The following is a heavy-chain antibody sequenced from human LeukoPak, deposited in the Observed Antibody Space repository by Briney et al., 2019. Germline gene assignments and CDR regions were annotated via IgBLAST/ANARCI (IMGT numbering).Heavy chain of an antibody. CDR3: AKDQGAVVLRFLEWVEDYYYMDV. V-gene: IGHV3-30*18. D-gene: IGHD3-3*01. CDR2: ISYDGSNK. Sequence: PGRSLRLSCAASGFTFSSYGMHWVRQAPGKGLEWVAVISYDGSNKYYADSVKGRFTISRDNSKNTLYLQMNSLRAEDTAVYYCAKDQGAVVLRFLEWVEDYYYMDVWGKGTTVTVSS. J-gene: IGHJ6*03. CDR1: GFTFSSYG.